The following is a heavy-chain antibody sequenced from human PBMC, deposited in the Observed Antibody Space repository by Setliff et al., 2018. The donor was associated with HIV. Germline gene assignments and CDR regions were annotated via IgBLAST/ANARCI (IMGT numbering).Heavy chain of an antibody. CDR3: AKGQQWLVAGPRDGMDV. V-gene: IGHV3-48*01. D-gene: IGHD6-19*01. J-gene: IGHJ6*02. CDR1: GFTFSSYS. CDR2: IRSSSGTI. Sequence: GGSLRLSCAASGFTFSSYSMNWVRQAPGKGLEWVSYIRSSSGTIFYADSVKGRFTISRDNSKNTLYLQMNSLRAEDTAVYYCAKGQQWLVAGPRDGMDVWGQGTTVTVSS.